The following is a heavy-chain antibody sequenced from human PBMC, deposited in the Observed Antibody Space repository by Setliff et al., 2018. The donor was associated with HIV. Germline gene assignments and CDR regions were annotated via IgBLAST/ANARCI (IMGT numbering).Heavy chain of an antibody. V-gene: IGHV3-30*02. CDR1: GFTFSSYG. J-gene: IGHJ4*02. Sequence: GGSLRLSCAASGFTFSSYGMHWVRQAPGKGLEWVAFIRYDGSNKYYAGSVKGRFTISRDNSKNTLYLQLNSLSAEDTAIYYCAKRLAGSNTWYHFDTWGQGTLVTVSS. D-gene: IGHD6-13*01. CDR3: AKRLAGSNTWYHFDT. CDR2: IRYDGSNK.